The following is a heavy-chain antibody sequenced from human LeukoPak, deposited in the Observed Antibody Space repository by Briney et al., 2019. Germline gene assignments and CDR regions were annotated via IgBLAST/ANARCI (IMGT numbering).Heavy chain of an antibody. D-gene: IGHD6-19*01. CDR1: GYTLTELS. Sequence: ASVKVSCKVSGYTLTELSMHWVRQAPGKGLEWMGGFDPEDGETIYAQKFQGRVTMTEDTSTDTAYMELSSLRSEDTAVYYCATRFGSSGCFDYWGQGTLVTVSS. CDR3: ATRFGSSGCFDY. CDR2: FDPEDGET. J-gene: IGHJ4*02. V-gene: IGHV1-24*01.